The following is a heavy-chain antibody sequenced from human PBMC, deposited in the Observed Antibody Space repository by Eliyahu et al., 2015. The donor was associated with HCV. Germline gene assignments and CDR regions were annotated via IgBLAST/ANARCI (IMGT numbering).Heavy chain of an antibody. J-gene: IGHJ4*02. V-gene: IGHV3-30*18. CDR1: GFTFSSYG. D-gene: IGHD3-22*01. CDR3: AKEGADYYDSSFFDY. CDR2: XSYDGSNK. Sequence: QVQLVESGGGVVQPGRSXRLSCAASGFTFSSYGMHXVRQAPGKGLEWVAVXSYDGSNKYYADXVKGRFTISRDNSKNTLYLQMNSLRAEDTAVYYCAKEGADYYDSSFFDYWGQGTLVTVSS.